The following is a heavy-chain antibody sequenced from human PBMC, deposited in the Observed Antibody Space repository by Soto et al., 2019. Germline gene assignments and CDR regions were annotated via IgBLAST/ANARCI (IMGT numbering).Heavy chain of an antibody. CDR2: IYYSGST. J-gene: IGHJ5*02. CDR3: ARTLGGPRGWFDP. CDR1: GGSISSSSYY. Sequence: QLQLQESGPGLVKPSETLSLTCTVSGGSISSSSYYWGWIRQPPGKGLEWIGSIYYSGSTYYNPSLKSRGTISVDTSKNQFSLKLSSVTAADTAVYYCARTLGGPRGWFDPWGLGTLVTVSS. D-gene: IGHD3-16*01. V-gene: IGHV4-39*01.